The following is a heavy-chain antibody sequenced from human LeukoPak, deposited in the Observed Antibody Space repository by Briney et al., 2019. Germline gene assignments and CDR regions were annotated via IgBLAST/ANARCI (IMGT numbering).Heavy chain of an antibody. J-gene: IGHJ6*03. Sequence: PGGSLRLSCAASGFTFDDYGMSWVRQAPGKGLEWVSGINWNGGSTGYADSVKGRFTISRDNAKNSLYLQMNSLRAEDTALYHCARVRGAPNYYYYYMDVWGKGTTVTISS. CDR3: ARVRGAPNYYYYYMDV. V-gene: IGHV3-20*01. D-gene: IGHD3-10*01. CDR1: GFTFDDYG. CDR2: INWNGGST.